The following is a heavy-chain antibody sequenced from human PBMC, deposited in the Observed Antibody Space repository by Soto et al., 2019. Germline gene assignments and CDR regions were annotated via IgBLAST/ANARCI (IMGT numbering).Heavy chain of an antibody. CDR2: IYYSGST. J-gene: IGHJ4*02. CDR1: GGSISSYY. Sequence: PSETLSLTCTVSGGSISSYYWSWIRQPPGKGLEWIGYIYYSGSTNYNPSLKSRVTISVDTSKNQFSLKLSSVTAADTAVYYCARDSNYGYPDYWGQGTLVTVSS. V-gene: IGHV4-59*01. CDR3: ARDSNYGYPDY. D-gene: IGHD4-4*01.